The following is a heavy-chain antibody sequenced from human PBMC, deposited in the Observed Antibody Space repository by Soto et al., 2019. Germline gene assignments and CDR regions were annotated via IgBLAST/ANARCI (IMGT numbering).Heavy chain of an antibody. J-gene: IGHJ5*02. V-gene: IGHV1-8*01. CDR2: MNPNSGNT. CDR3: ARERGALCSGGSCCGFDP. Sequence: QVQLVQSGAEVKKPGASVKVSCKASGYTFTSYDINWVRQATGQGLEWMGWMNPNSGNTAYAQKLQGRVTMTRNTSISTAYMELSSLRSEDTAVYYCARERGALCSGGSCCGFDPWGQGTLVTVSS. CDR1: GYTFTSYD. D-gene: IGHD2-15*01.